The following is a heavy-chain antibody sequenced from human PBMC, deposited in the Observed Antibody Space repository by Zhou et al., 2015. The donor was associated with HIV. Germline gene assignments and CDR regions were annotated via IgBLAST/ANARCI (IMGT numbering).Heavy chain of an antibody. V-gene: IGHV1-2*06. D-gene: IGHD3-3*01. Sequence: QVQLVQSGAEVKKPGASVKVSCKASGYTFTGHYMHWVRQAPGQGFEWMGRINPNNGGTIYAQKFQGRVTMTRDTSISTAYMELSRLTSDDTAVYYCAREVYDFNYYYYYMDVWAKGPRHRLL. J-gene: IGHJ6*03. CDR3: AREVYDFNYYYYYMDV. CDR2: INPNNGGT. CDR1: GYTFTGHY.